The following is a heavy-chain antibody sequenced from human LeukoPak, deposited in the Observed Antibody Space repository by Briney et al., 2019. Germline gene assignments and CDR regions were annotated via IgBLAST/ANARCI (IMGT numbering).Heavy chain of an antibody. J-gene: IGHJ3*02. CDR3: ARAAIDAFDI. CDR2: LYYSGST. Sequence: SETLSLTCTVSGGSISNYYWSWIRQPPGKGLECIGYLYYSGSTNYNPSLKSRVTISVDTSKNQFSLKLSSVTAADTAVYYCARAAIDAFDIWGQGTMVTVSS. D-gene: IGHD6-25*01. CDR1: GGSISNYY. V-gene: IGHV4-59*08.